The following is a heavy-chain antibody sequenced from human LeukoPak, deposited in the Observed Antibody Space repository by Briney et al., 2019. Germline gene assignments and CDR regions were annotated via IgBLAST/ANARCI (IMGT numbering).Heavy chain of an antibody. V-gene: IGHV1-2*02. D-gene: IGHD1-26*01. J-gene: IGHJ4*02. Sequence: AASVKVSCKASGYTFTGYYIHWVRQAPAQGLEWMGWIHPNSGGTKYAQKFQGRVTMTRDTSISTAYMQLSSLRSDDTAVYFCARRPSGSFDYWGQGTLVTVSS. CDR2: IHPNSGGT. CDR1: GYTFTGYY. CDR3: ARRPSGSFDY.